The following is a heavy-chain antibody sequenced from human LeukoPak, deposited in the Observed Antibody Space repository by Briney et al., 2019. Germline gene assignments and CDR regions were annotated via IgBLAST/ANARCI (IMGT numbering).Heavy chain of an antibody. Sequence: GESLKISCKGSGYSFTSYWISWVRQMPGKGLEWMGRIDPGDSYTDYSPSFQGHVTISTDRSISTAYLQWSGLRASDTAMYYCVRHNTGADYWGQGTLVTVSS. J-gene: IGHJ4*02. CDR2: IDPGDSYT. CDR3: VRHNTGADY. V-gene: IGHV5-10-1*01. CDR1: GYSFTSYW. D-gene: IGHD1-14*01.